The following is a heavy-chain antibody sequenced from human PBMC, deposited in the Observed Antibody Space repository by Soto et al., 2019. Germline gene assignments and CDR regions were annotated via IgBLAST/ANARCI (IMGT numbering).Heavy chain of an antibody. CDR3: ARDRQGYDILTGYYRTDAFDI. D-gene: IGHD3-9*01. CDR2: IIPIFGTA. J-gene: IGHJ3*02. CDR1: GGTFSSYA. Sequence: QVPLVQSGAEVKKPGSSVKVSCKASGGTFSSYAISWVRQAPGKGLEWMGGIIPIFGTANYAQKFQGRVTITADESTSTAYMELSSLRSEDTAVYYCARDRQGYDILTGYYRTDAFDIWGQGTMVTVSS. V-gene: IGHV1-69*01.